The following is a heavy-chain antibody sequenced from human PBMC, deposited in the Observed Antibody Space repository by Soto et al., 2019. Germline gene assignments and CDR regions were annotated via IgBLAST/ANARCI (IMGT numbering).Heavy chain of an antibody. D-gene: IGHD3-10*01. CDR3: ARHRYYYGSGSYYNEFDY. CDR2: IYSGGST. CDR1: GFTVSSNY. Sequence: GGSLRLSCAASGFTVSSNYMSWVRQAPGKGLEWVSVIYSGGSTYYADSVKGRFTISRDNSKNTLYLQMNSLRAEDTAVYYCARHRYYYGSGSYYNEFDYWGQGTLVTVSS. V-gene: IGHV3-66*04. J-gene: IGHJ4*02.